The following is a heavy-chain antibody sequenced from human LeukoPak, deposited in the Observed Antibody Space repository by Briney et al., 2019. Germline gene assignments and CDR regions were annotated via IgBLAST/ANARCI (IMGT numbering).Heavy chain of an antibody. CDR3: ARAVRGSHYVETEYFQH. D-gene: IGHD1-26*01. Sequence: GGSLRLSCAASGFTFSSYWMHWVRQAPGKGLVWVSCINSDGSSTSYADSVKGRFTISRDNAKNTLYLQMNSLRAEDTAVYYCARAVRGSHYVETEYFQHWGQGTLVTVSS. CDR1: GFTFSSYW. V-gene: IGHV3-74*01. J-gene: IGHJ1*01. CDR2: INSDGSST.